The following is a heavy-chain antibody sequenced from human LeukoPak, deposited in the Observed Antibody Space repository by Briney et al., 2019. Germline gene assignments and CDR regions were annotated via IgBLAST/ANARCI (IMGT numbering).Heavy chain of an antibody. CDR3: AREDVYGRSNYFDY. Sequence: GGSLRLSCAASGFTFDDYAMHWVRQAPGKGLEWVSLISWDGGSTSYADSVKGRFTISRDNAKNSLYLQMNSLRAEDTALYYCAREDVYGRSNYFDYWGQGTLVTVSS. D-gene: IGHD1-14*01. V-gene: IGHV3-43D*03. J-gene: IGHJ4*02. CDR1: GFTFDDYA. CDR2: ISWDGGST.